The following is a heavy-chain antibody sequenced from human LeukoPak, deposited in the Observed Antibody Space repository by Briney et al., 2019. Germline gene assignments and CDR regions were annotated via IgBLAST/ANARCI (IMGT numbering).Heavy chain of an antibody. V-gene: IGHV4-61*02. CDR3: ARDSSGPSTYFDY. Sequence: SETLSLTCTVSGGSISSGSYYWSRIRQPAGKGLEWIGRIYTSGSTNYNPSLKSRVTISVDTSKNQFSLKLSSVTAADTAVYYCARDSSGPSTYFDYWGQGTLVTVSS. D-gene: IGHD3-22*01. CDR1: GGSISSGSYY. J-gene: IGHJ4*02. CDR2: IYTSGST.